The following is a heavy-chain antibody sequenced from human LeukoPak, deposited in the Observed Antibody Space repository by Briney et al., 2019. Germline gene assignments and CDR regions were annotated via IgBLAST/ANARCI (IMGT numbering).Heavy chain of an antibody. V-gene: IGHV4-39*07. D-gene: IGHD6-19*01. CDR3: AREGRIAVDKFP. Sequence: SETLSLTCTVSGASFSGSSYYWGWIRQPPGKGLEWIGSIYHSGSTYYNPSLKSRVTISVDTSKNQFSLKLSSVTAADTAVYYCAREGRIAVDKFPWGQGTLVTVSS. CDR2: IYHSGST. CDR1: GASFSGSSYY. J-gene: IGHJ5*02.